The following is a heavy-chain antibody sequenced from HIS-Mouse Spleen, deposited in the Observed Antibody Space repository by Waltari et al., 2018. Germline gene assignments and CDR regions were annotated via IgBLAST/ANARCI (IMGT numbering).Heavy chain of an antibody. CDR2: INHSGST. V-gene: IGHV4-34*01. J-gene: IGHJ1*01. CDR1: GGSCSGYY. Sequence: QVQLQQWGAGLLKPSETLSLTCAVYGGSCSGYYWTWIRQPPGKGLEWIGEINHSGSTNYNPSLKSRVTISVDTSKNQFSLKLSSVTAADTAVYYCARRGIAAAGKYFQHWGQGTLVTVSS. CDR3: ARRGIAAAGKYFQH. D-gene: IGHD6-13*01.